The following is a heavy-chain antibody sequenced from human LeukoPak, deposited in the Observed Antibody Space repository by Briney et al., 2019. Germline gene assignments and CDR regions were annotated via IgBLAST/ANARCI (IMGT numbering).Heavy chain of an antibody. V-gene: IGHV3-9*03. J-gene: IGHJ4*02. Sequence: GRSLRLSCAASGFTFDDYAMHWVRQAPGKGLEGVSGISWNSGSIGYADSVKGRFTISRDNAKNSLYLQMNSLRAEDMALYYCAKEERGTGTFDYWGQGTLVTVSS. CDR2: ISWNSGSI. CDR1: GFTFDDYA. D-gene: IGHD1-1*01. CDR3: AKEERGTGTFDY.